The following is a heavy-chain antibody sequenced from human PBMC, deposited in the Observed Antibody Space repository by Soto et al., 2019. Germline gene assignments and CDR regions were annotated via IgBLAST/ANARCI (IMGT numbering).Heavy chain of an antibody. CDR2: IRSKANSYAT. J-gene: IGHJ3*02. Sequence: GESLKISCAASGFTFSGSAMHWVRQASGKGLEWVGRIRSKANSYATAYAASVKGRFTISRDDSKNTAYLQMNSLKTEDTAVYYCTRQEYFDWLLSAFDIWGQGTMVTVSS. CDR3: TRQEYFDWLLSAFDI. D-gene: IGHD3-9*01. CDR1: GFTFSGSA. V-gene: IGHV3-73*01.